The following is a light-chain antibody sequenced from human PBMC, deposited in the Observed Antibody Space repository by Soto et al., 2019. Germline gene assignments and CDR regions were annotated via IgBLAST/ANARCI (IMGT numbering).Light chain of an antibody. CDR2: DAF. CDR1: QDIRNY. V-gene: IGKV1-33*01. CDR3: QHYDNLPPYT. Sequence: DIQMTQSPSSLSASVGDRVTITCQASQDIRNYLNWYHQKPGKAPKLLIYDAFNLEPAVPSRFSGSGSGTDFTFTISSLQPEDIGTYYCQHYDNLPPYTFGQGTKLEIK. J-gene: IGKJ2*01.